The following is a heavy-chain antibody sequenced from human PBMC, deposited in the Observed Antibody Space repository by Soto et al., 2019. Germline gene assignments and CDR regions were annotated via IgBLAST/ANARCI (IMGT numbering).Heavy chain of an antibody. CDR2: IYYSGST. Sequence: QVQLQESGPGLVKPSQILSLTCTDSGGSISSGDYYWSCIRQPPGKGLEWIGYIYYSGSTYYNPTLKSRVTISVDKSKNQFSLKLSSVTAADTAVYYCARVPQGTSFDYWGQGTLVTVSS. CDR1: GGSISSGDYY. V-gene: IGHV4-30-4*01. CDR3: ARVPQGTSFDY. J-gene: IGHJ4*02. D-gene: IGHD3-10*01.